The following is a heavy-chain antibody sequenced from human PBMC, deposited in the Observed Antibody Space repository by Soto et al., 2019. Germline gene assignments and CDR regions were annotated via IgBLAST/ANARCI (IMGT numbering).Heavy chain of an antibody. V-gene: IGHV3-49*04. CDR1: GFTFRSHA. CDR3: ARDWVLVGSSYYYGMDV. J-gene: IGHJ6*02. CDR2: IRSKSYGGAT. D-gene: IGHD2-8*02. Sequence: GGSLRLSCTTSGFTFRSHAMSWVRQAPGKGLEWVAFIRSKSYGGATEYAPSVAGGFVISRDDSKNIAYLQMNSLKNDDTAVYYCARDWVLVGSSYYYGMDVWGQGTAVTVSS.